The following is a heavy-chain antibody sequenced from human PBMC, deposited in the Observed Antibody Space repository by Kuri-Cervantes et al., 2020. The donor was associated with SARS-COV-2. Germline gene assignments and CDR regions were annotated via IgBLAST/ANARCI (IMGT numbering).Heavy chain of an antibody. CDR2: ISYDGSNK. V-gene: IGHV3-30-3*01. Sequence: GGSLRLSCAASGFTFSSYAMHWVRQAPGKGLEWVAVISYDGSNKYYADSVKGRFTISRDNSKNTLYLQMNSLRAEDTAVYYCARGAVAGTLYYYYYGMGVWGQGTTVTVSS. CDR3: ARGAVAGTLYYYYYGMGV. J-gene: IGHJ6*02. D-gene: IGHD6-19*01. CDR1: GFTFSSYA.